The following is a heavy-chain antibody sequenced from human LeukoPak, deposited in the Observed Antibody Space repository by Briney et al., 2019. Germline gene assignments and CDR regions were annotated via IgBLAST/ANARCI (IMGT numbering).Heavy chain of an antibody. CDR3: AREDYGDYYFDY. J-gene: IGHJ4*02. CDR2: ISYDGSKK. CDR1: GFTFSSYT. V-gene: IGHV3-30*03. Sequence: GGSLRLSCAASGFTFSSYTMYWVRQAPGKGLEWVAGISYDGSKKYYVDSVKGRFTISRDNSKNTLFLQMNSLRAEDTAVYPCAREDYGDYYFDYWGQGTQVTVSS. D-gene: IGHD4-17*01.